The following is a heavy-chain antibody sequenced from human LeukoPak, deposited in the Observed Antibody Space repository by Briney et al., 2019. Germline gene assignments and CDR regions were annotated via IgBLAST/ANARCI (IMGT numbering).Heavy chain of an antibody. CDR1: GFTFDDYA. Sequence: PGGSLRLSCAASGFTFDDYAMHWVRQAPGKGLEWVSSISSSSSYIYYADSVKGRFTISRDNAKNTLYLQMNSLRAEDTAVYYCARDKDLDYWGQGTLVTVSS. V-gene: IGHV3-21*01. CDR3: ARDKDLDY. J-gene: IGHJ4*02. CDR2: ISSSSSYI.